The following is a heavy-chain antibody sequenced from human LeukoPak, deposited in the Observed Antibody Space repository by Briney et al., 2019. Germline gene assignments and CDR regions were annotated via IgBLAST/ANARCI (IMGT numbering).Heavy chain of an antibody. Sequence: WASVKVSCKASGGTFSSYAISWVRQAPGQGLEWMEGIIPIFGTANYAQKFQGRVTITADESTSTAYMELSSLRSEDTAVYYCARDRGGNSAEYFQRWGQGTLVTVSS. J-gene: IGHJ1*01. D-gene: IGHD4-23*01. CDR3: ARDRGGNSAEYFQR. V-gene: IGHV1-69*13. CDR1: GGTFSSYA. CDR2: IIPIFGTA.